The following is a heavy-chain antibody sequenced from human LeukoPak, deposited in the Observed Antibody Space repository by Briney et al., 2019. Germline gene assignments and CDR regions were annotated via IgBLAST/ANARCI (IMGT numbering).Heavy chain of an antibody. D-gene: IGHD2-15*01. CDR3: ARGGRYGSGGSCYQDY. Sequence: ASVKVSCKASGYTFTGYYMHWVRQAPGQGLVWMGWINPNSGGTNYAQKFQGRVTMTRDTSISTAYMELSRLRSDDTAVYYWARGGRYGSGGSCYQDYWVQGSVVIVS. CDR2: INPNSGGT. CDR1: GYTFTGYY. J-gene: IGHJ4*02. V-gene: IGHV1-2*02.